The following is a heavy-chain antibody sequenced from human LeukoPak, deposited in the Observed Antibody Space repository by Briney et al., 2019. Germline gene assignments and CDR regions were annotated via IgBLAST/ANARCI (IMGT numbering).Heavy chain of an antibody. CDR2: IYYSGST. Sequence: SETLSLTCTVSGGSISSYYWSWIRQPPGKGLEWIGYIYYSGSTNYNPSLKSRVTISVDTSKNQFSLKLSSVTAADTAVYYCARMKSTVPFDYWGQGTLVTVSS. J-gene: IGHJ4*02. CDR1: GGSISSYY. V-gene: IGHV4-59*01. CDR3: ARMKSTVPFDY. D-gene: IGHD4-17*01.